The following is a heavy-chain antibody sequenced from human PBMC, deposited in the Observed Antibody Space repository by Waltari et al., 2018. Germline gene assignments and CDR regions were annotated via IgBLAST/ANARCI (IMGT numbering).Heavy chain of an antibody. CDR1: GFTFRTHW. Sequence: EASLVESGGKLVQPGGSLRLSCVASGFTFRTHWMSCVRQAPGRGLEWVATIKEDGSDKHYVDFVRGRVTISRDNANDSLYLQMNSLRAEDTAVYYCATWRWGQSEFDYWGQGTLVTVSS. CDR3: ATWRWGQSEFDY. CDR2: IKEDGSDK. J-gene: IGHJ4*02. D-gene: IGHD7-27*01. V-gene: IGHV3-7*01.